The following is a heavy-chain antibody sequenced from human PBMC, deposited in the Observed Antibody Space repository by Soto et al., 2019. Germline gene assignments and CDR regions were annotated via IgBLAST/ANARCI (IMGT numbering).Heavy chain of an antibody. Sequence: SETLSLTCAVSGGSFSGFFWGWIRQPPGKGLEWIGEVNHGGSTNYNPSLKSRVTISSDTSKNHFSLTLRSVTAADTAVYYCARAAVAAGGPFDKWGQGALVTSPQ. CDR2: VNHGGST. J-gene: IGHJ4*02. CDR3: ARAAVAAGGPFDK. D-gene: IGHD2-15*01. V-gene: IGHV4-34*01. CDR1: GGSFSGFF.